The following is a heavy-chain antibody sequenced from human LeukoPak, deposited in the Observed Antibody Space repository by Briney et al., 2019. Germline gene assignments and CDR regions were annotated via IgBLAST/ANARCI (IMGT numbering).Heavy chain of an antibody. CDR1: GGTFSSYA. CDR2: IIPIFGTA. Sequence: GASVKVSCKASGGTFSSYAISWVRQAPGQGLEWMGGIIPIFGTANYAQEFQGRVTITADESTSTAYMELSSLRSEDTAVYYCATEPRYDFWSGGIGVYWGQGTLVTVSS. D-gene: IGHD3-3*01. CDR3: ATEPRYDFWSGGIGVY. V-gene: IGHV1-69*13. J-gene: IGHJ4*02.